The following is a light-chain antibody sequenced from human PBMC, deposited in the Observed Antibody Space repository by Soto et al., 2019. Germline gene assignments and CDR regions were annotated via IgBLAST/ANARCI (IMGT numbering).Light chain of an antibody. CDR3: AAWDDSLSGRV. CDR2: SNN. CDR1: SSNIESNT. V-gene: IGLV1-44*01. J-gene: IGLJ3*02. Sequence: QLVLTQPPSASGTPGQWVTISCSGSSSNIESNTVNWYQQVPGTSPKLLIYSNNQRPSGVPDRFSGSKSGTSASLAISGLQSEDEADYYCAAWDDSLSGRVFGGGTKVTVL.